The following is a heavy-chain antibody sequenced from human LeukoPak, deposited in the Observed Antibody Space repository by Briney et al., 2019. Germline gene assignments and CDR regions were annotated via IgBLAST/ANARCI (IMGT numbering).Heavy chain of an antibody. Sequence: SETLSLTCTVSGGSISSSSYYWGWIRQPPGKGLEWIGSIYYSGSTNYNPSLKSRVTISVDTSKNQFSLKLSSVTAADTAVYYCARYLSVAGAWGYYGMDVWGQGTTVTVSS. CDR3: ARYLSVAGAWGYYGMDV. CDR2: IYYSGST. CDR1: GGSISSSSYY. J-gene: IGHJ6*02. V-gene: IGHV4-39*07. D-gene: IGHD6-19*01.